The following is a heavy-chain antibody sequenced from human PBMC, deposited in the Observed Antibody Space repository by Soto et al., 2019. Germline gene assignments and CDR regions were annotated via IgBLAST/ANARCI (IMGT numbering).Heavy chain of an antibody. CDR1: GFTFSRYM. D-gene: IGHD1-20*01. Sequence: HPGGSLRLSCSASGFTFSRYMMHWVRQAPGKGLQYISAIYSDGGSSYHADSVKGRFTISRDNSKNTLYLQMGSLRSDDTAVYYCVKPLTYNSLTFDYWGQGALVTVSS. CDR2: IYSDGGSS. CDR3: VKPLTYNSLTFDY. J-gene: IGHJ4*02. V-gene: IGHV3-64D*06.